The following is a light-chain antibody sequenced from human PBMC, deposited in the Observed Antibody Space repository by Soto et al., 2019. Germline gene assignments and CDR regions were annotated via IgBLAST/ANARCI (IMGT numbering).Light chain of an antibody. CDR2: SAS. J-gene: IGKJ1*01. CDR1: QSVSSTY. V-gene: IGKV3-20*01. CDR3: HQCGNSWWT. Sequence: ETVLTQSPGSLSLSPGETATLSCRASQSVSSTYLAWYQQKPGQAPRVLIYSASSRATGIPDRFSGSGSGTDFTLTISRLEPEDFAVYYCHQCGNSWWTFGQGTKVEIK.